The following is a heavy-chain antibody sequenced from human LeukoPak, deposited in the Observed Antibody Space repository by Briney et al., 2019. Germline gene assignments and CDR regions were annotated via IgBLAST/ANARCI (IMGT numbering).Heavy chain of an antibody. D-gene: IGHD2-21*02. V-gene: IGHV3-48*03. J-gene: IGHJ4*02. Sequence: GGSLRLSCAASGFPVNKYEMHWVRQAPGKGLEWVSSDSVWGRFTLSRDNAQNSVHLQMNSLRDEDTAVYYCVRGRLLRSTKYFDYWGQGALVTVSS. CDR1: GFPVNKYE. CDR3: VRGRLLRSTKYFDY.